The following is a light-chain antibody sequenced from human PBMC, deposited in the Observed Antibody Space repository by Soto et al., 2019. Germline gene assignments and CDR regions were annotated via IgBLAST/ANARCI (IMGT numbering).Light chain of an antibody. Sequence: DIQMTQSPSSLSASVGDRVTITCRASQSISSYLNWYQQKPGKAPKLLIYAASSLQSGVPSRFSGSGSGTDFALTISSLQPGDFATFYCQQSYTTPWTFGQGTKVEIK. J-gene: IGKJ1*01. CDR3: QQSYTTPWT. CDR1: QSISSY. CDR2: AAS. V-gene: IGKV1-39*01.